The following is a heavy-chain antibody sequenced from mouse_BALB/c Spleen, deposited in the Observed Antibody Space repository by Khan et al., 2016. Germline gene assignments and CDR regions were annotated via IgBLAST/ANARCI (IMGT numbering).Heavy chain of an antibody. CDR2: IHYSGGT. V-gene: IGHV3-1*02. Sequence: EVQLQESGPDLVKPSQSLSLTCTATGYSITSGYSWHWIRQFPGNKLEWMGYIHYSGGTKYIPSLKSRISITRDTSKNQFFLQLNSVTPEDTATYYCTRYHGYYAMDYWGQGTSVTVSS. CDR3: TRYHGYYAMDY. J-gene: IGHJ4*01. CDR1: GYSITSGYS. D-gene: IGHD2-1*01.